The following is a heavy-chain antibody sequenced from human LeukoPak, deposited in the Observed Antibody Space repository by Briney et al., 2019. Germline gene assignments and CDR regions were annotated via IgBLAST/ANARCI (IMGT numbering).Heavy chain of an antibody. CDR3: ARDIVVVPAATRDYFDY. Sequence: GGSLRLSCAASGFTFSDYYMSWIRQAPGKGLEWVSYISSSGSPIYYADSVKGRFTISRDNAKNSLYLQMNSLRAEDTAVYYCARDIVVVPAATRDYFDYWGQGTLVTVSS. V-gene: IGHV3-11*01. CDR2: ISSSGSPI. D-gene: IGHD2-2*01. J-gene: IGHJ4*02. CDR1: GFTFSDYY.